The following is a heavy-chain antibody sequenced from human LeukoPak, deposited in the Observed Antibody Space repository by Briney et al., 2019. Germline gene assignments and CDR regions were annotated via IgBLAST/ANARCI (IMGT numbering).Heavy chain of an antibody. D-gene: IGHD6-19*01. J-gene: IGHJ4*02. V-gene: IGHV3-21*04. Sequence: PGGSLRLSCAASGFTFSSYSMNWVRQAPGKGLEWVSSISSSSSYIYYADSVKGRFTISRDNAKNSLYLQMNSLRAEDTAVYYCARHPPWLEDSGVDYWGQGTLVTVPS. CDR2: ISSSSSYI. CDR1: GFTFSSYS. CDR3: ARHPPWLEDSGVDY.